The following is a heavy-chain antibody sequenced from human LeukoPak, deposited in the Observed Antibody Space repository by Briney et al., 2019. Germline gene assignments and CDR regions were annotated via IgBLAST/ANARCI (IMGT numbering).Heavy chain of an antibody. CDR1: GFTFSSCA. D-gene: IGHD2-15*01. CDR3: AKDRRVVAAKYYYYYYGMDV. J-gene: IGHJ6*02. Sequence: GGSLRLSCAASGFTFSSCAMSWVRQAPGKGLEWVSAISGSGGSTYYADSVKGRFTISRDNSKNTLYLQMNSLRAEDTAVYYCAKDRRVVAAKYYYYYYGMDVWGQGTTVTVSS. CDR2: ISGSGGST. V-gene: IGHV3-23*01.